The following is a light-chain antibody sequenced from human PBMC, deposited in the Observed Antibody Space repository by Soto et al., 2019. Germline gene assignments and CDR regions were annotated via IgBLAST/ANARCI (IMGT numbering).Light chain of an antibody. J-gene: IGKJ2*01. V-gene: IGKV1-39*01. Sequence: DIQMTQSPSSLSASVGDRVTITCRASQSIASYLNWYQQKPGKAPKILIYAASTLESGVPSRFRGSTSGADFTLTINILQPEDFATYYCQQSYSAPSTFGQGTKLES. CDR1: QSIASY. CDR2: AAS. CDR3: QQSYSAPST.